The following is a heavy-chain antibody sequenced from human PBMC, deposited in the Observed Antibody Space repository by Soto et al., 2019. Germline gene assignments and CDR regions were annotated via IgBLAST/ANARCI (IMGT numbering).Heavy chain of an antibody. J-gene: IGHJ4*02. V-gene: IGHV3-30-3*01. CDR2: ISYDGSNK. CDR1: GFTFSGYA. CDR3: ARPYSSGWFGDFDC. D-gene: IGHD6-19*01. Sequence: GGSLRLSCAASGFTFSGYAMHWVRQAPGKGLEWVAVISYDGSNKYYADSVKGRFTISRDNSKNTLYLQMNSLRPEDTAVYYSARPYSSGWFGDFDCWGQGTLVTVSS.